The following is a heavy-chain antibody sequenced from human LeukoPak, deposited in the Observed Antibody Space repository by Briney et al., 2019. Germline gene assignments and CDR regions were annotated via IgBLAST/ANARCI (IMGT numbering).Heavy chain of an antibody. CDR2: ISGSAHKI. J-gene: IGHJ4*02. D-gene: IGHD5-18*01. Sequence: GGSLRLSCVGSGFTFSNYAMSWVRQAPGKGLDWVSVISGSAHKIRYADSVRGRFTISRDNSENTVYLQMNNLRGEDTAIYYCAGRITGYSSGYVFWGQGTQVTVSS. CDR3: AGRITGYSSGYVF. V-gene: IGHV3-23*01. CDR1: GFTFSNYA.